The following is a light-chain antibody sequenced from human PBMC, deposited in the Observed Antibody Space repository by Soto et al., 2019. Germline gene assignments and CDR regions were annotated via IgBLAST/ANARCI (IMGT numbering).Light chain of an antibody. Sequence: DIVLTQSPDTLSLSPGERATLSCRASQSVGSNYLAWYQQKPGQAPRLLIYGASSRATGIPGRFSGSGSGTDFTLTISRLEPEDFALYHCHQYGNSPLTFGQGTKVDIK. CDR3: HQYGNSPLT. J-gene: IGKJ1*01. V-gene: IGKV3-20*01. CDR1: QSVGSNY. CDR2: GAS.